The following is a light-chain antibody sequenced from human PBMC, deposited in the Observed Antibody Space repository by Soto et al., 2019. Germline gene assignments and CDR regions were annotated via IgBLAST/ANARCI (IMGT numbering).Light chain of an antibody. CDR3: SSFATSGTTVI. Sequence: QSALTQPASVSGSPGQSITISCTGTNNDVGAYPYVSWYQQHPGTAPKLVTYEVTHRPSGISDRFSGSKSGNTASLTISGLQAEDESDYYCSSFATSGTTVIFGGGTKPPS. V-gene: IGLV2-14*01. J-gene: IGLJ2*01. CDR2: EVT. CDR1: NNDVGAYPY.